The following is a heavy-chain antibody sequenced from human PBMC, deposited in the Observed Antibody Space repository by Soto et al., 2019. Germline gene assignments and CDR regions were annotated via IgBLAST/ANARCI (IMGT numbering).Heavy chain of an antibody. Sequence: GGSLRLSCAAAGFTFSSYGMSWVRQAPGKGLEWVSAVSGSGGSVYYADSVRGRFTIPRDNSKNTLYLQVNSLRAEDTAIYYCAKGSVVGAGYSYGMDVWGQGTTVTVSS. CDR2: VSGSGGSV. V-gene: IGHV3-23*01. CDR1: GFTFSSYG. CDR3: AKGSVVGAGYSYGMDV. J-gene: IGHJ6*02. D-gene: IGHD2-2*01.